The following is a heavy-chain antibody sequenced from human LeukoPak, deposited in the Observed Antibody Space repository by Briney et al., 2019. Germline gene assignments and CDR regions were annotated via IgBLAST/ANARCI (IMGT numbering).Heavy chain of an antibody. D-gene: IGHD3-22*01. CDR1: GYTFTSYY. Sequence: ASVKVSCKASGYTFTSYYMHWVRQAPGQGLEWMGIINPSGGSTSYAQKFQGRVTMTRDTSKNQFSLKLSSVTAADTAVYYCARARAPGRSMIVVVTRGNYFDYWGQGTLVTVSS. J-gene: IGHJ4*02. V-gene: IGHV1-46*01. CDR2: INPSGGST. CDR3: ARARAPGRSMIVVVTRGNYFDY.